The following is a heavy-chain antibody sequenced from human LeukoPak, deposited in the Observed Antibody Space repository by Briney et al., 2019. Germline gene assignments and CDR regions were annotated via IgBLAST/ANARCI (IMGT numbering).Heavy chain of an antibody. J-gene: IGHJ6*02. Sequence: QPGGSLRLSCAASGFTFSSYGMHWVRQAPGKGLEWVAFIRYDGSNKYYADSVKGRFTISRDNSKNTLYLQMNSLRAEDTAVYYCAKVPTTVTFYYYYYGMDVWGQGTTVTVSS. D-gene: IGHD4-17*01. V-gene: IGHV3-30*02. CDR2: IRYDGSNK. CDR3: AKVPTTVTFYYYYYGMDV. CDR1: GFTFSSYG.